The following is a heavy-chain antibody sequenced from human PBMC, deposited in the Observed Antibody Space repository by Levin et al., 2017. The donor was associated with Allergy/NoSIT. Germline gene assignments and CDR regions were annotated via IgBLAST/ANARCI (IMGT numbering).Heavy chain of an antibody. J-gene: IGHJ6*02. Sequence: PGGSLRLSCAVSGVTRNNYTLTWVRQPPGKGLEWVSTINSNSAYIHYGDSVKGRFTISRDNSKKLLFLQMNSLRDEDTATYYCASRLTASGGLDVWGHGTTVTVSS. CDR3: ASRLTASGGLDV. CDR2: INSNSAYI. CDR1: GVTRNNYT. V-gene: IGHV3-21*04. D-gene: IGHD5-18*01.